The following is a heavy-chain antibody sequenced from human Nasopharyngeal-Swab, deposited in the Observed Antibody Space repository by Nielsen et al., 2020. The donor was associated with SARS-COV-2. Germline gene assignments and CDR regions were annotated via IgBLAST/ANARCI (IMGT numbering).Heavy chain of an antibody. CDR1: GGTFSSYA. J-gene: IGHJ6*03. D-gene: IGHD2-2*01. V-gene: IGHV1-69*13. CDR2: IIPIFGTA. CDR3: ARGVVVVPAAITYYFYYYMDV. Sequence: SVKVSCKASGGTFSSYAISWVRQAPGQGLEWMGGIIPIFGTANYAQKFQGRVTITADESTSTAYMELSSLRSEDTAVYYCARGVVVVPAAITYYFYYYMDVWGKGTTVTVSS.